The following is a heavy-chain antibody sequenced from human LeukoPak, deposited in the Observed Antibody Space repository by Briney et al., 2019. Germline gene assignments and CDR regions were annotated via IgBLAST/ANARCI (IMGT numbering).Heavy chain of an antibody. J-gene: IGHJ4*02. D-gene: IGHD6-6*01. CDR3: ARSLQAREIDY. Sequence: SVKVSCKASGGTFSSYAISWVRQAPGQGLEWTGGIIPIFATANYAQKFQGRVTITADESTSTAYMELSSLRSEDTAVYYCARSLQAREIDYWGQGTLVTVSS. CDR2: IIPIFATA. CDR1: GGTFSSYA. V-gene: IGHV1-69*13.